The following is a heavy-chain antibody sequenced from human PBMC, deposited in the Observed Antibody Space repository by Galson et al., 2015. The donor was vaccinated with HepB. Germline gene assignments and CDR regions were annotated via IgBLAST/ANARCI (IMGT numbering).Heavy chain of an antibody. CDR3: ARDDRGGRATLTFDY. CDR2: ISSSSGYI. D-gene: IGHD3-16*01. J-gene: IGHJ4*02. V-gene: IGHV3-21*01. CDR1: GFTFSSYS. Sequence: SLRLSCAASGFTFSSYSMNWVRQAPGKGLEWVSSISSSSGYIYYADSVKGRFTISRDNAKNSLYLQMNSLRAEDTAVYYCARDDRGGRATLTFDYWGQGTLVAVSS.